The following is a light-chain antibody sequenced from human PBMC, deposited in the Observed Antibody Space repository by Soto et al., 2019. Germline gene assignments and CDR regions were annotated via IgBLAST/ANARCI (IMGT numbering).Light chain of an antibody. V-gene: IGLV2-14*01. CDR2: DVS. CDR3: SSHRSSGTSYV. J-gene: IGLJ1*01. Sequence: QSALTQPASVSGSPGQSITISCTGTSSDVGGYNYVSWYQQHPGKAPKLMIYDVSNRPSGLSNRFSGSKSGNTASLTISGLQTEDEADYFCSSHRSSGTSYVFGTGTKLTVL. CDR1: SSDVGGYNY.